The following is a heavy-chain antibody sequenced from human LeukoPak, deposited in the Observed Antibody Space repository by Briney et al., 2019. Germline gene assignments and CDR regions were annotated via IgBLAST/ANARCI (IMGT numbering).Heavy chain of an antibody. CDR3: AREPLDYGGNSSPYYYYMDV. V-gene: IGHV1-69*05. J-gene: IGHJ6*03. D-gene: IGHD4-23*01. Sequence: ASVKVSCKASGGTFSSYAISWVRQAPGQGLEWMGGIIPIFGTANYAQKFQGRVTITTDESTSTAYMELSSLRSEDTAVYYCAREPLDYGGNSSPYYYYMDVWGKGTTVTVSS. CDR2: IIPIFGTA. CDR1: GGTFSSYA.